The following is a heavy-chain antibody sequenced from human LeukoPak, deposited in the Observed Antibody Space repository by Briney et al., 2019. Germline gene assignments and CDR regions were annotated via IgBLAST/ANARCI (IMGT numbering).Heavy chain of an antibody. CDR3: ARGGQYYDFDH. D-gene: IGHD2/OR15-2a*01. J-gene: IGHJ4*02. CDR1: GYTFTDHG. CDR2: ISTYNGDT. Sequence: ASVTVSCKASGYTFTDHGINWVRQAPGQGLEWMTWISTYNGDTKSAQKFQGRVTMTTDTFTSTAYMELRSLRLDDTAVYYCARGGQYYDFDHWGQGTLVTVSS. V-gene: IGHV1-18*01.